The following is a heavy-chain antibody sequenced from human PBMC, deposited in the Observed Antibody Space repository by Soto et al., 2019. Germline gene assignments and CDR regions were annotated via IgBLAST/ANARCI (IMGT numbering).Heavy chain of an antibody. Sequence: GESLKISCKGSGYSLSSYCIGWVRQMTGKGLEWMGNVYPTDSDTRYSPSFQGQVTMSADKSLSTAYLQWSSLRASDTAMYYCARRLTDYDSAGNFDLWGRRTLVTVSS. CDR1: GYSLSSYC. J-gene: IGHJ2*01. D-gene: IGHD3-22*01. CDR2: VYPTDSDT. V-gene: IGHV5-51*01. CDR3: ARRLTDYDSAGNFDL.